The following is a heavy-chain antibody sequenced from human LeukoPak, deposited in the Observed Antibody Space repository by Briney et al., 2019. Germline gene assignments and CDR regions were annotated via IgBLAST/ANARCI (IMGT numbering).Heavy chain of an antibody. D-gene: IGHD2-8*02. J-gene: IGHJ4*02. CDR3: ARLFGGVTTFDY. CDR2: ISYDGSNK. CDR1: GFTFSSYG. V-gene: IGHV3-30*03. Sequence: GRSLRLSCAASGFTFSSYGMHWVRQAPGKGLEWVAVISYDGSNKYYADSVKGRFTISRDNARNSLYLQMNSLRAEDTAVYYCARLFGGVTTFDYWGQGTLVTASS.